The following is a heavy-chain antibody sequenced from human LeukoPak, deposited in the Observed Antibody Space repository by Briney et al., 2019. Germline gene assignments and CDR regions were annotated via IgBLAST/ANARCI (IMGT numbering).Heavy chain of an antibody. D-gene: IGHD2-2*01. Sequence: GESLQISCKGSGYSFTSYWISWVRQMPGKGLEWMGIIYPGDSDTRYSPSFQGQVTISADKSISTPYLKWSSLKASDTAMYYCARVGYCSSTSCYGINWFDPWGQGTLVTVSS. V-gene: IGHV5-51*01. CDR1: GYSFTSYW. J-gene: IGHJ5*02. CDR2: IYPGDSDT. CDR3: ARVGYCSSTSCYGINWFDP.